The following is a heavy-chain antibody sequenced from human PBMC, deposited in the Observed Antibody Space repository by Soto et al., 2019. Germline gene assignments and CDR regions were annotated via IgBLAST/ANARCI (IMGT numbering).Heavy chain of an antibody. CDR1: GDSVSGYSSA. D-gene: IGHD1-26*01. Sequence: SQTLSLTCAISGDSVSGYSSAWNWIRLSPSRGLEWLGRTYYRSKWYNDFAVSVKSRIIINPDTSKNQFSLQLNSATPEDTAVYYCARSRENPRNGXDVWGQGTTVTVSS. CDR2: TYYRSKWYN. J-gene: IGHJ6*02. CDR3: ARSRENPRNGXDV. V-gene: IGHV6-1*01.